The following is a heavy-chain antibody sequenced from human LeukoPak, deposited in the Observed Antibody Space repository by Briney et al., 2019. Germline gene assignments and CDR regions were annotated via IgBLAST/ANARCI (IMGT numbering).Heavy chain of an antibody. CDR2: ISSSSRYI. V-gene: IGHV3-21*01. J-gene: IGHJ5*01. D-gene: IGHD3-3*01. CDR3: ARDGDVSRFVWFDS. Sequence: GGSLRLSCAASGFTFSRYSMNWVRQAPGKGLEWVSSISSSSRYIYYADSVKGRFTISRDNARNSVYLQMNSLRAEDTAVYYCARDGDVSRFVWFDSWGQGTLVIVSS. CDR1: GFTFSRYS.